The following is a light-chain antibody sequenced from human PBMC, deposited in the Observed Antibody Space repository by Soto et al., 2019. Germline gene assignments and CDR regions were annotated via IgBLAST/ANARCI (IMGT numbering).Light chain of an antibody. CDR2: DAS. CDR1: QSVNSY. V-gene: IGKV3-11*01. Sequence: EIVLTQSPATLSLSPGERATLSCRASQSVNSYLAWYQRKPGQAPRLLITDASNRATGIPARFSGSGSGTDFTLTISSLEPEDFAVYCCQQRSTWPRITFGGGTKVEIK. CDR3: QQRSTWPRIT. J-gene: IGKJ4*01.